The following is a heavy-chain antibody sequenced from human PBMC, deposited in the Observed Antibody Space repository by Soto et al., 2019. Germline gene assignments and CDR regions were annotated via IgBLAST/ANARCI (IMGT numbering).Heavy chain of an antibody. CDR2: IYYSGST. D-gene: IGHD3-16*02. J-gene: IGHJ4*02. V-gene: IGHV4-59*01. CDR3: ARGAYDYIWGGYRYHDY. CDR1: GGSISSYY. Sequence: PSETLSLTCTVSGGSISSYYWSWIRQPPGRGLEWIGYIYYSGSTNYNPSLKSRVTISVDTSKNQFSLKLSSVTAADTAVYYCARGAYDYIWGGYRYHDYWGQGTLVTVSS.